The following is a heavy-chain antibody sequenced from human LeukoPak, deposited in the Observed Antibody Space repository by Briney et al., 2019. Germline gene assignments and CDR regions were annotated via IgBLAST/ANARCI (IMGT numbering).Heavy chain of an antibody. J-gene: IGHJ3*02. CDR1: GFTFSSYS. CDR3: ARDPVYYDSSGYYVHAFDI. V-gene: IGHV3-21*04. CDR2: ISSSSSYI. D-gene: IGHD3-22*01. Sequence: GGSLRLSCAASGFTFSSYSMNWVRQAPGKGLEWVSSISSSSSYIYYADSVKGRFTISRDNAKNSLYLQMNSLRAEDTAVYYCARDPVYYDSSGYYVHAFDIWGQGTMVTVSS.